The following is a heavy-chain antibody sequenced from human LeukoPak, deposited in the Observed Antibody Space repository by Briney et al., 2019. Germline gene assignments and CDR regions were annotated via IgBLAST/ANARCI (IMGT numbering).Heavy chain of an antibody. J-gene: IGHJ4*02. CDR3: TRVRSLYTYYFDY. D-gene: IGHD2-2*02. CDR1: GFTFGDYA. V-gene: IGHV3-49*04. Sequence: GGSLRLSCTASGFTFGDYAMGWVRQAPGKGLEWVGFIRSKAYGGTTEYAASVKGRFTISRDDSKSIAYLQMNSLKTEDTAVYYCTRVRSLYTYYFDYWGQGTLVTVSS. CDR2: IRSKAYGGTT.